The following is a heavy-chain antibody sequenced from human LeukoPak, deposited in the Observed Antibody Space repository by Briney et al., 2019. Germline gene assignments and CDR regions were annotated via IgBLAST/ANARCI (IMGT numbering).Heavy chain of an antibody. CDR3: ARVAGSTVSVRKRVDY. J-gene: IGHJ4*02. V-gene: IGHV1-18*01. Sequence: GASGKVSCKASGYIFSNYGISWVRQAPGQGLEWVGWINPYNGYTTYAPSFQGRVTMTTDTSPPTAYMELRNLRSDDTAVYYCARVAGSTVSVRKRVDYWGQGALVTVSS. CDR2: INPYNGYT. D-gene: IGHD4-17*01. CDR1: GYIFSNYG.